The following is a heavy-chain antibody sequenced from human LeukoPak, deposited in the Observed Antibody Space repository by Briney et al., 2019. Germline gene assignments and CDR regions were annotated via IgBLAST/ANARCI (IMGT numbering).Heavy chain of an antibody. CDR2: ISSSSSYI. CDR3: ARHERSSIAMIRGVKPKKWFDP. V-gene: IGHV3-21*01. D-gene: IGHD3-10*01. J-gene: IGHJ5*02. Sequence: GGSLRLSCAASGFTFSSYSMNWVRQAPGKGLEWVSSISSSSSYIYYADSVKGRFTISRDNAKNSLYLQMNSLRAEDTAVYYCARHERSSIAMIRGVKPKKWFDPWGQGTLVTVSS. CDR1: GFTFSSYS.